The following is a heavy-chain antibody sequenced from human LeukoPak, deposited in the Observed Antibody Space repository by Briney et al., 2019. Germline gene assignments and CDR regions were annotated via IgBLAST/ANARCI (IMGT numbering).Heavy chain of an antibody. CDR3: ARVEMATQGGYYYYGMDV. CDR1: GYSFTSYW. V-gene: IGHV5-51*01. D-gene: IGHD5-24*01. Sequence: GESLKISCKGSGYSFTSYWIGWVRQMPGKGLERMGIIYPGDSDTRYSPSFQGQVTISADKSISTAYLQWSSLKASDTAMYYCARVEMATQGGYYYYGMDVWGQGTTVTVSS. J-gene: IGHJ6*02. CDR2: IYPGDSDT.